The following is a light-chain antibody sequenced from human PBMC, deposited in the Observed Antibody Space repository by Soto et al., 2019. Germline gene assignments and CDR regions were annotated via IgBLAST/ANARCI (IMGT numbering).Light chain of an antibody. Sequence: EIVMTQSPATLSVSPEERATLSCRASQSVSSNLAWYQQKPGQGPRLLIYGASTRATGIPARFSGSGSGTEFTLTISSLQSEDFAVYYCQQYNNWPPLTFGGGTKVEIK. CDR2: GAS. CDR3: QQYNNWPPLT. V-gene: IGKV3-15*01. CDR1: QSVSSN. J-gene: IGKJ4*01.